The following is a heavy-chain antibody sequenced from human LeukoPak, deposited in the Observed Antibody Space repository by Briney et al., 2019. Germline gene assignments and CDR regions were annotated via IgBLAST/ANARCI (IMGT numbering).Heavy chain of an antibody. CDR1: GFTFDDYA. CDR2: ISISGGNT. V-gene: IGHV3-23*01. CDR3: AKAPVTTCSGAYCYPFDY. D-gene: IGHD2-21*01. Sequence: GRSLRLSCAASGFTFDDYAMHWVRQAPGKGLEWVSTISISGGNTYYANSVKGRFTISRDSSKNTLYLQMNRLRAEDAAVYYCAKAPVTTCSGAYCYPFDYWGQGTLVTVSS. J-gene: IGHJ4*02.